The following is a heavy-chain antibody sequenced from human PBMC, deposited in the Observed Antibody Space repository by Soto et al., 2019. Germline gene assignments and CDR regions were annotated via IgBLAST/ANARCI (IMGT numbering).Heavy chain of an antibody. D-gene: IGHD2-2*01. Sequence: QVQLVQSGAEVKKPGASVKVSCKASGYTFTSYGISWVRQAPGQGLEWMGWISAYNGNTNYAQKLQGRGTMTTDTSTRTALMEPRSLRLADPAVYYCARLYCISTSCYLGMDVWGQGTTVTVSS. CDR3: ARLYCISTSCYLGMDV. V-gene: IGHV1-18*01. CDR1: GYTFTSYG. J-gene: IGHJ6*02. CDR2: ISAYNGNT.